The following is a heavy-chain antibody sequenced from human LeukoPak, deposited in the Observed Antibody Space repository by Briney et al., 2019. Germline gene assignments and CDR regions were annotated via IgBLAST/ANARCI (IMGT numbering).Heavy chain of an antibody. Sequence: SETLSLTCTVSGGSISSYYWSWIRQPPGKGLEWIGYVHYSGNINYNPSLKSRVTISIDTSNNQFSLKLNSVTAADTAVYYCALDTSGWSDDSFDIWGPGTTVTVS. V-gene: IGHV4-59*03. D-gene: IGHD6-19*01. CDR3: ALDTSGWSDDSFDI. CDR1: GGSISSYY. CDR2: VHYSGNI. J-gene: IGHJ3*02.